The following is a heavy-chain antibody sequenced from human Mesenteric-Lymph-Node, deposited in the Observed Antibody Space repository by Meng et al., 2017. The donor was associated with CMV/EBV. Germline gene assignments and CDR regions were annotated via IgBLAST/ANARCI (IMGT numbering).Heavy chain of an antibody. CDR2: INAGNGNT. D-gene: IGHD3-16*02. J-gene: IGHJ4*02. V-gene: IGHV1-3*01. CDR1: TFTSYA. CDR3: ARPYDYVWGSYRYDFDY. Sequence: TFTSYAMHWVGQAPGQRLEWMGWINAGNGNTKYSQKFQGRVTITRDTSASTAYMELSSLRSEDTAVYYCARPYDYVWGSYRYDFDYWGQGTLVTVSS.